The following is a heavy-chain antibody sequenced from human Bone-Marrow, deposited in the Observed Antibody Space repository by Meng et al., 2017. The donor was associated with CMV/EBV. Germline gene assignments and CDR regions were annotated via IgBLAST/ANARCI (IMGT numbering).Heavy chain of an antibody. CDR2: INHSGST. V-gene: IGHV4-34*01. CDR3: ARARYYFDY. Sequence: SETLSLTCTVSGGSISSYYWSWIRQPPGKGLEWIGEINHSGSTNYNPSLKSRVTISVDTSKNQFSLKLSSVTAADTAVYYCARARYYFDYWGQGTLVTVSS. CDR1: GGSISSYY. J-gene: IGHJ4*02.